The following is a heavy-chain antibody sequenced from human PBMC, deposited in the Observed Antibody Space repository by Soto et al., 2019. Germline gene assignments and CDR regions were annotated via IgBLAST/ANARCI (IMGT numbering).Heavy chain of an antibody. CDR2: ISGSGCHI. D-gene: IGHD3-16*01. Sequence: EVQVLESGGGLVQPGGSLRLSCAASGFTFGNYAMSWVRQTPGKGLEWVSSISGSGCHIYYTGSVKGRFTISRDNSKNTLYLQMNSLRAEDTAVYYCAKGDNFDFWGTFNSFDPWGQGTLVTVSS. CDR1: GFTFGNYA. V-gene: IGHV3-23*01. J-gene: IGHJ5*02. CDR3: AKGDNFDFWGTFNSFDP.